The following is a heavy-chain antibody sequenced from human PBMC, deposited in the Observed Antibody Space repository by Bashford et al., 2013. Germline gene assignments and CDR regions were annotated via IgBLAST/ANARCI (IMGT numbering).Heavy chain of an antibody. V-gene: IGHV3-33*01. J-gene: IGHJ4*02. CDR3: ARDRRPYCGGDCSPNY. CDR2: IWYDGSNK. Sequence: VRQAPGKGLEWVAVIWYDGSNKYYADSVKGRFTISRDNSKNTLYLQINSLRADDTALYYCARDRRPYCGGDCSPNYWGQGTLVTVSS. D-gene: IGHD2-21*01.